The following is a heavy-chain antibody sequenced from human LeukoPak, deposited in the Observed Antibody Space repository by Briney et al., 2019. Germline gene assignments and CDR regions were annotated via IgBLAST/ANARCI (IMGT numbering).Heavy chain of an antibody. Sequence: GGSLRLSCAASAFTFSSYGMHWVRQAPGKGLEWVAFNRYDGSNKYYADSVKVRFTISRDNSKNTLYLPMNSLRAHAPAVSYCAKEIWPTVTIPGRTYFDYWGQRTLVTVPS. V-gene: IGHV3-30*02. CDR2: NRYDGSNK. CDR3: AKEIWPTVTIPGRTYFDY. J-gene: IGHJ4*02. CDR1: AFTFSSYG. D-gene: IGHD4-17*01.